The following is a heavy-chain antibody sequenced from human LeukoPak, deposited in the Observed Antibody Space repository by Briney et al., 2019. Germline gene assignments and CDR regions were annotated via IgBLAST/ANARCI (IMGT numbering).Heavy chain of an antibody. D-gene: IGHD2-2*01. V-gene: IGHV4-61*08. CDR3: AGGIVVVPAATAYYYYYMDV. J-gene: IGHJ6*03. CDR1: GGSISSGGYY. CDR2: IYHSGST. Sequence: SETLSLTCTVSGGSISSGGYYWSWIRQPPGKGLEWIGYIYHSGSTYYNPSLKSRVTIPVDTSKNQFSLKLSSVTAADTAVYYCAGGIVVVPAATAYYYYYMDVWGKGTTVTVSS.